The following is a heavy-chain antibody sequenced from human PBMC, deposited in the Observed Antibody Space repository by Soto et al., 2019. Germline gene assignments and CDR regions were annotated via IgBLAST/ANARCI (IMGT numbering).Heavy chain of an antibody. J-gene: IGHJ3*02. CDR2: IWVDGINK. Sequence: QVQLVESGGGVVQPGRSLRLSCAASGFIFRSYGMHWVRQVPGKGLEWVTVIWVDGINKYYGDAVKGRFTISRDNSKDTLYLQMISLRVEDTAVYYCVRERAPFDAFDIWGQGTMVTVSS. CDR1: GFIFRSYG. CDR3: VRERAPFDAFDI. V-gene: IGHV3-33*01.